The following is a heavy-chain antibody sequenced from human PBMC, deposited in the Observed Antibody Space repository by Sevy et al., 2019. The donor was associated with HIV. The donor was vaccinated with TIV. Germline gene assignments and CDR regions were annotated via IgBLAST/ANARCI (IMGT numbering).Heavy chain of an antibody. CDR3: AKGTLIGAAGLDAFDI. J-gene: IGHJ3*02. D-gene: IGHD6-13*01. CDR1: GFTFSSYA. CDR2: SGSGGNT. Sequence: GSLRLSCAASGFTFSSYAMNWVRQAPGKGLEWVSSGSGGNTYYADSVKGRFTISRDSSKNTVSLQMNSLRAEDSAIYYCAKGTLIGAAGLDAFDIWGQGTKVIVSS. V-gene: IGHV3-23*01.